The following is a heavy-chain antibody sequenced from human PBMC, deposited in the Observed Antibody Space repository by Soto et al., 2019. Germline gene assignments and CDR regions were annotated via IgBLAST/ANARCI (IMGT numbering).Heavy chain of an antibody. CDR2: INPNSGGT. V-gene: IGHV1-2*02. CDR3: ARGGGYYYDSSGYYY. D-gene: IGHD3-22*01. Sequence: ASVKVSCKASGYTFTGYYMHWVRQAPGQGLEWMGWINPNSGGTNYAQKFQGRVTMTRDTSISTAYMELSRLRSDDTAVYYCARGGGYYYDSSGYYYWGQGTMVTVYS. CDR1: GYTFTGYY. J-gene: IGHJ4*02.